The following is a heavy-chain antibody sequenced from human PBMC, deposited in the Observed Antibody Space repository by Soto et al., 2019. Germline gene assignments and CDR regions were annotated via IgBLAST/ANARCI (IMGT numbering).Heavy chain of an antibody. CDR2: IIPILGIA. D-gene: IGHD2-21*02. J-gene: IGHJ4*02. V-gene: IGHV1-69*02. Sequence: QVQLVQSGAEVKKPGSSVKVSCKASGGTFSSYTISWVRQAPGQGLEWMGRIIPILGIANYAQKFQGRVTITADKSTSTAHMELSSLRSEDTAVYYCARGPQYCGGDCYVDYWGQGTLVTVSS. CDR1: GGTFSSYT. CDR3: ARGPQYCGGDCYVDY.